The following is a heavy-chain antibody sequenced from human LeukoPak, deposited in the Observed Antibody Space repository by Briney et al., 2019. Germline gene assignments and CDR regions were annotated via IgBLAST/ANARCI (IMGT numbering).Heavy chain of an antibody. Sequence: IYYADSVKGRFTISRDNAKNSLYLQMNSLRAEDTAVYYCARGAYPYDFWSGYREYYYMDVWGKGTTVTVSS. V-gene: IGHV3-21*01. CDR2: I. D-gene: IGHD3-3*01. J-gene: IGHJ6*03. CDR3: ARGAYPYDFWSGYREYYYMDV.